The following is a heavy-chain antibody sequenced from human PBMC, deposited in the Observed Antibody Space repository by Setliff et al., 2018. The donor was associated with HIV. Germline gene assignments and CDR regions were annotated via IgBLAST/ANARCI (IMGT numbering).Heavy chain of an antibody. CDR1: GYTFTTYG. Sequence: ASVKVSCKPSGYTFTTYGPSWVRQAPGQGLEWMGWISTYSDETSYAQNLQGRVTMTTDTSTSTAYMELRRLTFDDTAVYYCARDSRTRKYYYDSSGYFPWHDWGQGTLVTVSS. CDR3: ARDSRTRKYYYDSSGYFPWHD. J-gene: IGHJ4*02. D-gene: IGHD3-22*01. CDR2: ISTYSDET. V-gene: IGHV1-18*01.